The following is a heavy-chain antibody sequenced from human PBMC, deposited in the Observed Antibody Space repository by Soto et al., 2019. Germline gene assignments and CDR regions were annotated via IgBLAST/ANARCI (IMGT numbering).Heavy chain of an antibody. CDR3: ARIQSPGVLRGTFDY. CDR2: IIPIFGTT. V-gene: IGHV1-69*13. CDR1: GGTFSRYT. Sequence: SVKVSCKASGGTFSRYTINWVRQAPGQGLEWMGGIIPIFGTTNYAQKFQGRVTITADESTSTAYMELSSLIFEDTAVYYCARIQSPGVLRGTFDYWGQGTLVTVSS. J-gene: IGHJ4*02. D-gene: IGHD2-8*01.